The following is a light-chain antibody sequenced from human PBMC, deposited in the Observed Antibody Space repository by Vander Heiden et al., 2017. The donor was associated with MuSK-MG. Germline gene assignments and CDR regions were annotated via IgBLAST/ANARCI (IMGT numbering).Light chain of an antibody. Sequence: EIVLTQSPGTLSLSPGERATLSCRASQSVSNSYFACYQQPPGPAPRLLIYGASSRATGLPDRFSCSWSGTAFTITISRLAPDDFAVYYCQQYGSSSYTFGQGTKLEIK. J-gene: IGKJ2*01. CDR1: QSVSNSY. CDR3: QQYGSSSYT. CDR2: GAS. V-gene: IGKV3-20*01.